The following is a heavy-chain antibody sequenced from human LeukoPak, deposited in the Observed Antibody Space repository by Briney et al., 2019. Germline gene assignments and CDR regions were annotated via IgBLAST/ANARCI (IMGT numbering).Heavy chain of an antibody. J-gene: IGHJ4*02. CDR1: GGSISSSSYY. D-gene: IGHD4-17*01. Sequence: SETLSLTCTVSGGSISSSSYYWGWIRQPPGKGLEWIGSIYYSGNTYYNPSLKSRVTTSVDTSKNQFYLKLNSVTAADTAVYYCARGAYGDYYFDYWGQGTLVTVSS. V-gene: IGHV4-39*07. CDR2: IYYSGNT. CDR3: ARGAYGDYYFDY.